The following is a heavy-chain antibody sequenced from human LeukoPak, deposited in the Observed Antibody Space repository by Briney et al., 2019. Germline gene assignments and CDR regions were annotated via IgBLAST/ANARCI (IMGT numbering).Heavy chain of an antibody. V-gene: IGHV1-69*13. CDR2: IIPIFGTA. CDR1: GGTFSSYA. D-gene: IGHD2-21*01. J-gene: IGHJ3*02. CDR3: ARERQYCGGDCFGAFDI. Sequence: SVKVSCKASGGTFSSYAISWVRQAPGQGLEWMGGIIPIFGTANYAQKFQGRVTITADESTSTAYMELSSLGSEDTAVYYCARERQYCGGDCFGAFDIWGQGTMVTVSS.